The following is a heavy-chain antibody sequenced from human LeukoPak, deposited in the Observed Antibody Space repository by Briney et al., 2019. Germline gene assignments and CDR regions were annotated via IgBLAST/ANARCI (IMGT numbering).Heavy chain of an antibody. V-gene: IGHV3-33*01. CDR1: GFTFTTYG. CDR2: IWYDGNNI. CDR3: LRDPYEAY. Sequence: GGSLRLSCAVSGFTFTTYGMHWVRQAPGKGLEWVAVIWYDGNNIYYADSVKGRFTISRDNSKNTLYLQMNRLRGEDTAVYYCLRDPYEAYWGQGTLVTVSS. J-gene: IGHJ4*02. D-gene: IGHD5-12*01.